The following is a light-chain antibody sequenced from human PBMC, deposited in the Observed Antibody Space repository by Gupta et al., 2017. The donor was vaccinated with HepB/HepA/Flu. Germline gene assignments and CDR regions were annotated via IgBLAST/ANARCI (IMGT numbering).Light chain of an antibody. V-gene: IGLV3-21*02. CDR1: NIGSKS. J-gene: IGLJ2*01. CDR3: QVGDRSSDHCV. Sequence: SSVLTQPPSVSVAPGQTARITCGGNNIGSKSVHWYQQKPGQAPVLVVYDDSDRPSGIPERFSGSNYATTATITISRVEAGDEADYYCQVGDRSSDHCVFGGGTKLTVL. CDR2: DDS.